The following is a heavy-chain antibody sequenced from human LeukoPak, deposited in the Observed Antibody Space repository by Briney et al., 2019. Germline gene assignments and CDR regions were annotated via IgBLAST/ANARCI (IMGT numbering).Heavy chain of an antibody. J-gene: IGHJ4*02. CDR3: AKDHITIFGVVAGYDY. Sequence: GASVKVSCKASGGTFTSYAITWVRQAPGQGLEWMGRIIPIFGTANYAQKFQGRVTITTDESTSTAYMELSSLRSEDTAVYYCAKDHITIFGVVAGYDYWGQGTLVTVSS. CDR2: IIPIFGTA. V-gene: IGHV1-69*05. D-gene: IGHD3-3*01. CDR1: GGTFTSYA.